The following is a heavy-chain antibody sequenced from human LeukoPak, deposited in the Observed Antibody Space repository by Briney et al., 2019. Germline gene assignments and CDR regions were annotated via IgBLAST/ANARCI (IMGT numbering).Heavy chain of an antibody. J-gene: IGHJ4*02. CDR3: AKDVLVYCSGGSCSYFDY. Sequence: GGSLRLSCTASGFTFNNYGMSWVRQAPGKGLEWVSSIITTGGVTDYADSVKGRFTISRDNSRNTLYMQMNSLRAEDTAVYYCAKDVLVYCSGGSCSYFDYWGQGTLVTVSS. D-gene: IGHD2-15*01. CDR1: GFTFNNYG. V-gene: IGHV3-23*01. CDR2: IITTGGVT.